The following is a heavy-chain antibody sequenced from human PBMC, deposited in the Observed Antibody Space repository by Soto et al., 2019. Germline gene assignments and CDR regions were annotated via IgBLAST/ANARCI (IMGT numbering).Heavy chain of an antibody. V-gene: IGHV2-5*02. Sequence: QITLKESGPTLVKPTQTLTLTCTFSGFSLSTSGVGVGWIRQPPGKALEWLALIYWDDDKRSSPSLKSRLTITKHTSKSPVLLTVTNMDPVDTATYSCAHQIPRPTYGMDVWGHGTTVTVSS. CDR3: AHQIPRPTYGMDV. J-gene: IGHJ6*02. CDR2: IYWDDDK. CDR1: GFSLSTSGVG.